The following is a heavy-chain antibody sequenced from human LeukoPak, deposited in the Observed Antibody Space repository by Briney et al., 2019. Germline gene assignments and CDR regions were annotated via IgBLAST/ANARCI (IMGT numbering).Heavy chain of an antibody. V-gene: IGHV3-74*01. CDR3: ARGSPASV. Sequence: PGGSPRLSCAASAFTFSSYWMHWVRQAPGKGLVWVSRINADGRTTNYADSVKGRFTISRDNAENTLYLQMNSLRAEDTAVYYCARGSPASVWGQGALVTVFS. J-gene: IGHJ4*02. CDR2: INADGRTT. D-gene: IGHD2-2*01. CDR1: AFTFSSYW.